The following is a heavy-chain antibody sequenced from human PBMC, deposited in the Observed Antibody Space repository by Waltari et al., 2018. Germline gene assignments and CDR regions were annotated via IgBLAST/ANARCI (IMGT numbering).Heavy chain of an antibody. V-gene: IGHV3-21*01. CDR3: ARAGRNGYSYLDY. Sequence: VNLVESVVGLVRPGGPLRLAFATSGFTFNLNHITWVRQAPVKGLEWVSLISSTGTYTFYADSVKGRFSISRDNAQTSVYLQLNSLKVENTAVYYCARAGRNGYSYLDYWGQGTLVTVST. J-gene: IGHJ4*02. CDR1: GFTFNLNH. CDR2: ISSTGTYT. D-gene: IGHD2-15*01.